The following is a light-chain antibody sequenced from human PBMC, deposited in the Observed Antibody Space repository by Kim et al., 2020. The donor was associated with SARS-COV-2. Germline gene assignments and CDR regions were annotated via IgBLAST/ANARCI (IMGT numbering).Light chain of an antibody. V-gene: IGLV2-18*02. J-gene: IGLJ1*01. CDR3: SSYTSSSTFV. CDR2: EVS. Sequence: GQSITPSCTGTSSDVGSYNRVSWYQQPPGTAPKLMIYEVSNRPSGVPDRFSGSKSGTTASLTISGLQAEDEADYYCSSYTSSSTFVFGTGTKVTVL. CDR1: SSDVGSYNR.